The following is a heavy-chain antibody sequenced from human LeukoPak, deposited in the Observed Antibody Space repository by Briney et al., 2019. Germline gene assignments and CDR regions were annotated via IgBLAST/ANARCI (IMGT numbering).Heavy chain of an antibody. V-gene: IGHV3-48*03. D-gene: IGHD5-12*01. J-gene: IGHJ4*02. CDR3: ARGNGGYDRTPYYFDY. CDR1: GFTFSNYE. CDR2: ISSSGTTI. Sequence: GSLRLSCAASGFTFSNYEMNWVRQAPGKGLAWVSYISSSGTTIYYADSVKSRFTISRDNAKNSLYLQMNSLRAEDTAVYYCARGNGGYDRTPYYFDYWGQGTLVTVSS.